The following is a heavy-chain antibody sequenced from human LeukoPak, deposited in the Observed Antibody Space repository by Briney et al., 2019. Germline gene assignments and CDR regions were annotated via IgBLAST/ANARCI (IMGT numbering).Heavy chain of an antibody. V-gene: IGHV4-59*12. CDR2: VYYSGST. J-gene: IGHJ4*02. D-gene: IGHD3-16*01. CDR3: ARDGGFSLPD. Sequence: SETLSLTCTVSGDSISSYYWSWIRQPPGKGLEWIGYVYYSGSTNYNPSLKSRVTMSVDTSKNQFSLKLSSVTAADTAVYYCARDGGFSLPDWGQGTLVTVSS. CDR1: GDSISSYY.